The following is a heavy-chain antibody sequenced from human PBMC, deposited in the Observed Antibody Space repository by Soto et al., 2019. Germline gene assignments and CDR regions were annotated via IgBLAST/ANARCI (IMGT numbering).Heavy chain of an antibody. CDR3: ARRCHYDFWSGYYRYYYYYMDV. CDR2: IYYSGST. V-gene: IGHV4-31*03. J-gene: IGHJ6*03. Sequence: SETLSLTCTVSDGSISSGGYYWSWIRRHPGKGLEWIGYIYYSGSTYYNPSLKSRVTISVDTSKNQFSLKLSSVTAADAAVYYCARRCHYDFWSGYYRYYYYYMDVWGKGTTVTVSS. D-gene: IGHD3-3*01. CDR1: DGSISSGGYY.